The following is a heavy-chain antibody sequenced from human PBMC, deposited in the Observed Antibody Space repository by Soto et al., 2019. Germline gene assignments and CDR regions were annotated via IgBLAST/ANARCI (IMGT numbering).Heavy chain of an antibody. CDR2: INPGGSIT. J-gene: IGHJ4*02. CDR3: ARVPTGKYGVWNY. CDR1: GFTFSSYW. D-gene: IGHD2-8*01. V-gene: IGHV3-74*01. Sequence: EEQLVESGGGLVQHGGSLRLYCAASGFTFSSYWMHWVRQATGKGLVWVSRINPGGSITAYADSVKGRFTISRDNAKNTLYLQMNSLRGDDTAVYYCARVPTGKYGVWNYWGQGTLVTGFS.